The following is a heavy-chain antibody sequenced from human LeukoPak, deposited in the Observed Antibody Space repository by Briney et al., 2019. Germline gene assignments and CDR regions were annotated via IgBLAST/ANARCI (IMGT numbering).Heavy chain of an antibody. CDR1: GFTFSSYG. V-gene: IGHV3-30*18. D-gene: IGHD1-14*01. J-gene: IGHJ4*02. CDR3: AKDLPVTGYNFDY. Sequence: PGGSLRLSCAASGFTFSSYGMHWVRQAPGKGLEWVAVISYDGSNKYYADSVKGRFTISRDNSKNTLYLQMNSLRAEDTAVYYCAKDLPVTGYNFDYWGRGTLVTVSS. CDR2: ISYDGSNK.